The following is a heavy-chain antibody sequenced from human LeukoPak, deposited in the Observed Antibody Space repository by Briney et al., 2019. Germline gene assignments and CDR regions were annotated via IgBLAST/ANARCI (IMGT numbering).Heavy chain of an antibody. CDR1: GFTFSSYA. Sequence: GGSLRLSCAASGFTFSSYAMSWARQAPGKGLEWVAFIRYDGSNKYYADSVKGRFTISRDNSKNTLYLQMNSLRAEDTAVYYCAKVHDPDYWGQGTLVTVSS. CDR3: AKVHDPDY. CDR2: IRYDGSNK. J-gene: IGHJ4*02. V-gene: IGHV3-30*02.